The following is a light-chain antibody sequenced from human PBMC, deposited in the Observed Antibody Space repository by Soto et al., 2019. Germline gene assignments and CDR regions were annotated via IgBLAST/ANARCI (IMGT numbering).Light chain of an antibody. Sequence: IQRTQSPLTLSASVGYSVPTSWLASQSISRWLAWYQQKPGKAPKLLIFDASSLEGGVPSRFSGRGSGTEFTLTSSSLQPDDFATYYCQQYNTYSGTFGQGTKVDIK. J-gene: IGKJ1*01. CDR3: QQYNTYSGT. CDR2: DAS. V-gene: IGKV1-5*01. CDR1: QSISRW.